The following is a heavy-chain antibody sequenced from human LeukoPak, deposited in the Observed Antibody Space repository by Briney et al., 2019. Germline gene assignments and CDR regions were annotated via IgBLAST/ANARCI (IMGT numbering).Heavy chain of an antibody. CDR3: SRDLRGRDDY. D-gene: IGHD5-24*01. CDR2: INTGGSTT. V-gene: IGHV3-74*01. CDR1: GFTFSSYW. J-gene: IGHJ4*02. Sequence: PGGSLRLSCAASGFTFSSYWMHWVRQAPGKGLVWVSRINTGGSTTDYADSVKGRFTISRDNAKNTLYLQMNSLRAEDTAVYYCSRDLRGRDDYWGQGILVNVSS.